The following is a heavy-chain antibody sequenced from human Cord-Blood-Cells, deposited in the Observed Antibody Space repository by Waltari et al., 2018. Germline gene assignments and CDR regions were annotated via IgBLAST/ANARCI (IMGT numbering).Heavy chain of an antibody. J-gene: IGHJ3*02. V-gene: IGHV3-23*01. D-gene: IGHD4-17*01. Sequence: EVQLLESGGGLVQPGGSLRLSCAASGFTFSSYAMSWVRKPPGKGLVWVSAISGSGGSTYYADSVKGRFTISRDNSKNTLYLQMNSLRAEDTAVYYCAKYIAPDYVHAFDIWGQGTMVTVSS. CDR1: GFTFSSYA. CDR2: ISGSGGST. CDR3: AKYIAPDYVHAFDI.